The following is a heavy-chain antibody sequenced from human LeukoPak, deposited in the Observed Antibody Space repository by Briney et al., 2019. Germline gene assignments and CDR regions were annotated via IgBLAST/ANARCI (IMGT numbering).Heavy chain of an antibody. CDR2: ISYDGSNK. CDR1: GFTFSSYG. Sequence: GGSLRLSCAASGFTFSSYGMHWVRRAPGKGLEWVAVISYDGSNKYYADSVKGRFTISRDNSKYTLYLQMNSLRAEDTAVYYCAKDRRGHNWFDPWGQGTLVTVSS. V-gene: IGHV3-30*18. J-gene: IGHJ5*02. CDR3: AKDRRGHNWFDP.